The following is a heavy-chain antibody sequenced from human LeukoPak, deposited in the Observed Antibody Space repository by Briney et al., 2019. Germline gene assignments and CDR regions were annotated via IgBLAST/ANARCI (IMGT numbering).Heavy chain of an antibody. CDR1: GFTFSSYG. D-gene: IGHD2-21*02. J-gene: IGHJ6*02. V-gene: IGHV3-30*18. Sequence: SGGSLRLSCAASGFTFSSYGMHWVRRAPGKGLEWVAVVSYAGSNKYYAGSVKGRFTISRDNSKNTLYLQMNSLRAEDTAVYYCAKDDSFVCMDVWGQGTTVTVSS. CDR2: VSYAGSNK. CDR3: AKDDSFVCMDV.